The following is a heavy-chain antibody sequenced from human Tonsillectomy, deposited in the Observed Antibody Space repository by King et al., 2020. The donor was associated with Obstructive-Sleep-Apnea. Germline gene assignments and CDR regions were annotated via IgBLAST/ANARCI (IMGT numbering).Heavy chain of an antibody. V-gene: IGHV1-3*01. CDR1: GYTFISDE. CDR3: ARGQWLVPGI. CDR2: INAGNGDT. J-gene: IGHJ3*02. D-gene: IGHD6-19*01. Sequence: VQLVQSGAEVKEPGTSVRVSCKASGYTFISDEIHWVRQAPGQRPEWVGWINAGNGDTRLSQNFQGRRTMTSKTSASTAYMDLSSLRSEDTAVDYCARGQWLVPGIWGQGTLVTVSS.